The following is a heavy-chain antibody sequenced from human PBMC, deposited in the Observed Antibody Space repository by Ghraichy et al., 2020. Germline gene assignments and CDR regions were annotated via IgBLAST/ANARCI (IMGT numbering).Heavy chain of an antibody. Sequence: LSLTCVASGFTFSDHYMDWVRQAPGKGLEWVGRTRNKANSYTTEYAASVKGRFIISRDDSKNSLYLQMNSLKTEDTAVYYCARLPYYGSRGYVWETSWGQGNLVTVTS. V-gene: IGHV3-72*01. CDR3: ARLPYYGSRGYVWETS. CDR1: GFTFSDHY. CDR2: TRNKANSYTT. D-gene: IGHD3-22*01. J-gene: IGHJ4*02.